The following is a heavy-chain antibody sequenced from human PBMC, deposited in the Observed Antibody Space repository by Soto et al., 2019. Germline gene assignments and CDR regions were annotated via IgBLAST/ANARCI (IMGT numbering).Heavy chain of an antibody. V-gene: IGHV3-30*18. CDR1: GFTFSSYG. CDR2: ISYDGSNK. J-gene: IGHJ3*02. CDR3: AKDIGILGAHDAFDI. Sequence: GGSLRLSCAASGFTFSSYGMHWVRQAPGKGLEWVAVISYDGSNKYYADSVKGRFTISRDNSKNTLYLQMNSLRAEDTAVYYCAKDIGILGAHDAFDIWGQGTMVTVSS. D-gene: IGHD3-16*02.